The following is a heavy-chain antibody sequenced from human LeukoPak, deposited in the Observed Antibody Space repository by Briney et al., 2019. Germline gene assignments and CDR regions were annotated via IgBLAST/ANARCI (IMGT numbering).Heavy chain of an antibody. Sequence: RPGGSLRLSCAASGFTYSSYSMNWVRQAPGKGLEWVSSISSSSSYIYYAGSVKGRFTISRDNAKNSLYLQMNSLRAEDTAVYYCARATIAFDYWGQGTLVTVSS. V-gene: IGHV3-21*01. J-gene: IGHJ4*02. CDR2: ISSSSSYI. CDR3: ARATIAFDY. CDR1: GFTYSSYS. D-gene: IGHD5-24*01.